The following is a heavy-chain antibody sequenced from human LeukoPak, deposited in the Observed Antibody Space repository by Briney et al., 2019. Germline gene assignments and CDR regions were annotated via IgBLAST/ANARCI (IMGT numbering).Heavy chain of an antibody. D-gene: IGHD6-25*01. V-gene: IGHV3-30*02. J-gene: IGHJ2*01. Sequence: PGGSLRLSCAASGFTFSSYGMHWVRQAPGKGLEWVAFIRYDGSNKYYADSVKGRFTISRDNSKNTLYLHVNSLRPEDTAVYYCARGPPWYFDLWGRGTLVTVSP. CDR1: GFTFSSYG. CDR3: ARGPPWYFDL. CDR2: IRYDGSNK.